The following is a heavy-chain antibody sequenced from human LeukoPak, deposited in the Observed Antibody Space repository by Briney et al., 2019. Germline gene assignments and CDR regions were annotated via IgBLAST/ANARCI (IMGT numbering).Heavy chain of an antibody. J-gene: IGHJ6*03. D-gene: IGHD5-12*01. Sequence: SQTLSLTCTVSGGSISSGSYCWSWIRQPAGKGLEWIGHIYSSGSTNYNPSLKSRVTISVDTPKNQFSLKLNSVTAADTAVYYCARSYSGYDYSYYYYMDVWGKGTSVTISS. V-gene: IGHV4-61*09. CDR3: ARSYSGYDYSYYYYMDV. CDR2: IYSSGST. CDR1: GGSISSGSYC.